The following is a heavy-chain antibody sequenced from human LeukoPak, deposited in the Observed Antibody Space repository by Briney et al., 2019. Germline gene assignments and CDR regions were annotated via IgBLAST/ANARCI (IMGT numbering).Heavy chain of an antibody. CDR3: ARVVPAAPPYYYYGMDV. J-gene: IGHJ6*02. CDR2: INHSGST. Sequence: TSETLSLTCAVYGGSFSGYYWSWLRQPPGKGLEWIGEINHSGSTNYNPSLKSRVTISVDTSKNQFSLKLSSVTAADTAVYYCARVVPAAPPYYYYGMDVWGQGTTVTVSS. CDR1: GGSFSGYY. V-gene: IGHV4-34*01. D-gene: IGHD2-2*01.